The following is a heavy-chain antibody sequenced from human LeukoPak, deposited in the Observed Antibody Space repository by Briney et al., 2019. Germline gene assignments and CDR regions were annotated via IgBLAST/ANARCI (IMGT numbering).Heavy chain of an antibody. CDR1: GGSISSYY. V-gene: IGHV4-59*12. Sequence: SETLSLTCTVSGGSISSYYWSWIRQHPGKGLEWIGYIYHSGSTYYNPSLKSRVTISVDRSKNQFSLKLSSVTAADTAVYYCAREDGSGTIDYWGQGTLVTVSS. CDR2: IYHSGST. D-gene: IGHD3-10*01. CDR3: AREDGSGTIDY. J-gene: IGHJ4*02.